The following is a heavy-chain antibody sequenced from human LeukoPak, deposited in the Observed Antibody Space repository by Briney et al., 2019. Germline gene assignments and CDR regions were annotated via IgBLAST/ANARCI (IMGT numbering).Heavy chain of an antibody. J-gene: IGHJ4*02. Sequence: GESLKISCKGSGYSFTSYWIGWVRQMPGKGLERMGIIYPGDSDTRYSPSFQGQVTISADKSISTAYLQWSSLKASDTAMYYCARGGGSDDYGGNGFEVSFDYWGQGTLVTVSS. D-gene: IGHD4-23*01. V-gene: IGHV5-51*01. CDR3: ARGGGSDDYGGNGFEVSFDY. CDR2: IYPGDSDT. CDR1: GYSFTSYW.